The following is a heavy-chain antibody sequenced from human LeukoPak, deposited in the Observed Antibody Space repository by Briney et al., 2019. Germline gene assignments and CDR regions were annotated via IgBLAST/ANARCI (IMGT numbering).Heavy chain of an antibody. CDR3: ARGRRVRGPRGWFDP. Sequence: ASVKVSCKASGYTFTGYYMHWVRQAPGQGLEWMGWINPNSGGTNYAQKFRGRVTMTRDTSISTAYMELSRLRSDDTAVYYCARGRRVRGPRGWFDPWGQGTLVTVSS. CDR1: GYTFTGYY. J-gene: IGHJ5*02. D-gene: IGHD3-10*01. CDR2: INPNSGGT. V-gene: IGHV1-2*02.